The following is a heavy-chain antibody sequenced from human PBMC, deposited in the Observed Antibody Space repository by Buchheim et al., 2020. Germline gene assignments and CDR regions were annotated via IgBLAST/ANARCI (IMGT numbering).Heavy chain of an antibody. CDR3: ARGGPYSSSSSYYYYYYGVDV. CDR2: ISSSSSPI. J-gene: IGHJ6*02. CDR1: GFTFSSYS. V-gene: IGHV3-48*01. Sequence: EVQLVESGGGLAQPGGSLRLSCAASGFTFSSYSMKWVRQAPGKGLEWVSYISSSSSPIYYADSVKGRFTISRGNAKNSLYLQMHSLRAEDTAVYYCARGGPYSSSSSYYYYYYGVDVWGQGTT. D-gene: IGHD6-6*01.